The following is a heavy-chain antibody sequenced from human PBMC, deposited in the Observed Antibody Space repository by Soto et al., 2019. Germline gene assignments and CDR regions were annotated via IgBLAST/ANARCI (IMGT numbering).Heavy chain of an antibody. CDR2: ISSGGSHT. V-gene: IGHV3-11*06. CDR3: ARVRGGGTDL. D-gene: IGHD3-16*01. Sequence: PGGSLRLSCAASGFTFSEHYMSWIHQAPGKGLEWVAYISSGGSHTDYADSVRGRFTSSRDNTKSSLYLQMNSLRDEDTAVYFCARVRGGGTDLLGPGTLVTVSS. CDR1: GFTFSEHY. J-gene: IGHJ5*02.